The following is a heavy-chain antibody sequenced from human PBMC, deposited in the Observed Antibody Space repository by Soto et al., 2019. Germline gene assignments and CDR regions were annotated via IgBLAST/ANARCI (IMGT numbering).Heavy chain of an antibody. Sequence: SETLSLTCAVYGGSFSGYYWSWIRQPPGKGLEWIGEINHSGSTNYNPSLKSRVTISVDTSKNQFSLKLSSVTAADTAVYYCARRGVFLDFWSGYWDYYYSGMDVWGQGTTVTV. CDR1: GGSFSGYY. J-gene: IGHJ6*02. CDR2: INHSGST. CDR3: ARRGVFLDFWSGYWDYYYSGMDV. D-gene: IGHD3-3*01. V-gene: IGHV4-34*01.